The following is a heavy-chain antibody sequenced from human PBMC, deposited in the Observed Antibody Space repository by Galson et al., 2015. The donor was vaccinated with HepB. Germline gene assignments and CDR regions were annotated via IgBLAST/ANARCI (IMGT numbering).Heavy chain of an antibody. D-gene: IGHD6-6*01. J-gene: IGHJ4*02. V-gene: IGHV1-69*01. CDR2: IIPIFGTA. CDR1: GGTFSSYA. CDR3: ASAPSPYSSSSDFDY. Sequence: SCKASGGTFSSYAISWVRQAPGQRLEWMGGIIPIFGTANYAQKFQGRVTITADESTSTAYMELSSLRSEDTAVYYCASAPSPYSSSSDFDYWGQGTLVTVSS.